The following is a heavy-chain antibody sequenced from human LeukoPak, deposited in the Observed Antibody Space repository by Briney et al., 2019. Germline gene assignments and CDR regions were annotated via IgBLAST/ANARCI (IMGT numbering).Heavy chain of an antibody. J-gene: IGHJ4*02. CDR1: GGSISSGGYY. Sequence: SQTLSLTCTVSGGSISSGGYYWSWIRQHPGKGLEWIGTIYFTGSTYHNPSLKSRVTMSVDLSKNEFSLILTSVTAADTAVYYCARGGSYWDIWGQGSLVTVSS. V-gene: IGHV4-31*03. D-gene: IGHD3-10*01. CDR3: ARGGSYWDI. CDR2: IYFTGST.